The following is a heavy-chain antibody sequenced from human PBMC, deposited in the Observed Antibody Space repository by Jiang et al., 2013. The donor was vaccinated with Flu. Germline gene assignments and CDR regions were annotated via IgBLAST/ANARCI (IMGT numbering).Heavy chain of an antibody. D-gene: IGHD3-16*02. CDR3: ARGADDSIWGSYPVYFDY. CDR1: GASISSGIYY. CDR2: IYNSGST. Sequence: GLVKPSQTLSLTCTVSGASISSGIYYWGWIRRPAGKGLEWIGHIYNSGSTKYNPSFKSRVTISVDTSNNQFSLKLTSVTAADTAVYYCARGADDSIWGSYPVYFDYWGPGT. V-gene: IGHV4-61*02. J-gene: IGHJ4*02.